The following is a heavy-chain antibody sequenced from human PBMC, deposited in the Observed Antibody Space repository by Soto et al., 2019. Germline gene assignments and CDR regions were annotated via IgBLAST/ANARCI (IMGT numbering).Heavy chain of an antibody. V-gene: IGHV4-31*03. J-gene: IGHJ6*02. CDR3: ARDRAVAGTSYYYYGMDV. CDR2: IYYSGST. D-gene: IGHD6-19*01. CDR1: GGSISSGGYY. Sequence: LSLTCTVSGGSISSGGYYWSWIRQHPGKGLEWIGYIYYSGSTYYNPSLKSRVTISVDTSKNQFSLKLSSVTAADTAVYYCARDRAVAGTSYYYYGMDVWGQGTTVTVSS.